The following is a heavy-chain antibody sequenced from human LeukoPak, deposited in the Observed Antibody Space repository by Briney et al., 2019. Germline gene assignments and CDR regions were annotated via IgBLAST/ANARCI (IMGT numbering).Heavy chain of an antibody. D-gene: IGHD6-13*01. Sequence: SVKVSCKTSGYTFTSYAISWVRQAPGQGLEWMGGIIPIFGTANYAQKFQGRVTITADESTSTAYMELSSLRSEDTAVYYCARVGSSWYDQDYYFDYWGQGTLVTVSS. CDR3: ARVGSSWYDQDYYFDY. CDR1: GYTFTSYA. J-gene: IGHJ4*02. V-gene: IGHV1-69*13. CDR2: IIPIFGTA.